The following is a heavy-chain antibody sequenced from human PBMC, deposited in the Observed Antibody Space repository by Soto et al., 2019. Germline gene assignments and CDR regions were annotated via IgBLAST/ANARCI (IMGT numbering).Heavy chain of an antibody. Sequence: ASVKVSCKASGGTFSSYAISWVRQAPGQGLEWMGGIIPIFGTANYAQKFQGRVTITADESTSTAYMELSSLRSEDTAVYYCARDLVTMVRVVITPITWFVPWGQATLVTGS. D-gene: IGHD3-10*01. V-gene: IGHV1-69*13. CDR2: IIPIFGTA. CDR1: GGTFSSYA. CDR3: ARDLVTMVRVVITPITWFVP. J-gene: IGHJ5*02.